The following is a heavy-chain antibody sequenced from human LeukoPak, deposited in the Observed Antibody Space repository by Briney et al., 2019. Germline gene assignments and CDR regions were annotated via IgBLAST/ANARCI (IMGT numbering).Heavy chain of an antibody. CDR2: ISGSGGST. CDR1: GFTFSSYA. D-gene: IGHD3-16*01. V-gene: IGHV3-23*01. J-gene: IGHJ4*02. Sequence: PGGSLRLSCSASGFTFSSYAMSWVRQAPGKGLEWISAISGSGGSTYYADSVKGRFTISRDNSKNTLYLQMNSLRAEDTAVYYCAKSEGDDDPGVVFDYWGQGTLVTVSS. CDR3: AKSEGDDDPGVVFDY.